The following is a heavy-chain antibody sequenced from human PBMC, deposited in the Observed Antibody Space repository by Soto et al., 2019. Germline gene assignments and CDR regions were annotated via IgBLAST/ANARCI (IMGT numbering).Heavy chain of an antibody. CDR3: GRGPYSGGYYIVD. D-gene: IGHD1-26*01. Sequence: ASVKVSCKASGYSFTSHDIIWVRQATGQGLEWMGWLNPYNGKTSYGQKFQGRVTVTRNTSINTAYLELRSLRSEDTAVYYCGRGPYSGGYYIVDWGQGTLVTVSS. CDR1: GYSFTSHD. CDR2: LNPYNGKT. V-gene: IGHV1-8*01. J-gene: IGHJ4*02.